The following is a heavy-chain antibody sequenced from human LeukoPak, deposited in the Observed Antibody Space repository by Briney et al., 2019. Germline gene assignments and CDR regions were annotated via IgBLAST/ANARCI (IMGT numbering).Heavy chain of an antibody. Sequence: PSETLSLTCTVSGGSISSYYWSWIRQPAGKGLEWIGRIYTSGSTNYNPSLKSRVTMSVDTSKNQFSLKLSSVTAADTAVYYCARVGPYSSGWHGDFDYWGQGTLVTVSS. CDR3: ARVGPYSSGWHGDFDY. J-gene: IGHJ4*02. D-gene: IGHD6-25*01. CDR1: GGSISSYY. V-gene: IGHV4-4*07. CDR2: IYTSGST.